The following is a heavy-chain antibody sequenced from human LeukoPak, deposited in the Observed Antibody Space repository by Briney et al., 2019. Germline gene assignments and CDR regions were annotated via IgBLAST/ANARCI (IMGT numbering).Heavy chain of an antibody. CDR3: ARAYSGSYYVGYYYYYMDV. D-gene: IGHD1-26*01. CDR2: IYTSGST. Sequence: PSQTLSLTXTVSGGSISSGSYYWSWIRQPAGKGLEWIGRIYTSGSTNYNPSIKSRVTISVDTSKNQFSLKLSSVTAADTAVYYCARAYSGSYYVGYYYYYMDVWGKGTTVTVSS. J-gene: IGHJ6*03. V-gene: IGHV4-61*02. CDR1: GGSISSGSYY.